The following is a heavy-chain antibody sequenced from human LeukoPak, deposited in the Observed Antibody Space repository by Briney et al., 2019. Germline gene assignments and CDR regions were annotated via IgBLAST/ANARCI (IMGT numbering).Heavy chain of an antibody. CDR2: IKQDGSEK. J-gene: IGHJ4*02. Sequence: PGGSLRLSCAASGFSFSSYWMSWVRQAPGKGLEWVANIKQDGSEKYYVDSVKGRFTISRDNAKDSLYLQMNSLRAEDTAVYYCANGRRTFDYWGQGTLVTVSS. CDR3: ANGRRTFDY. V-gene: IGHV3-7*01. CDR1: GFSFSSYW.